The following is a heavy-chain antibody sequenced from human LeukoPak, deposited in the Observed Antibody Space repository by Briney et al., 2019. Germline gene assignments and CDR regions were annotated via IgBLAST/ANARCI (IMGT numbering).Heavy chain of an antibody. CDR1: GFTFSSYE. J-gene: IGHJ6*02. CDR2: ISSSGSTI. D-gene: IGHD3-3*01. CDR3: ARDGAGFLEWLLYTRHYYYYGMDV. V-gene: IGHV3-48*03. Sequence: PGGSLRLSCAASGFTFSSYEMNWVRQAPGKGLEWVSYISSSGSTIYYADSVKGRFTISRGNAKNSLYLQMNSLRAEDTAVYYCARDGAGFLEWLLYTRHYYYYGMDVWGQGTTVTVSS.